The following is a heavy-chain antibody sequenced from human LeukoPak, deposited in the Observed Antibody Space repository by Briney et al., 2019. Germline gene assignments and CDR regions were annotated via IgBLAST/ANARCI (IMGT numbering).Heavy chain of an antibody. V-gene: IGHV4-31*03. CDR3: AGSIAAAGYYYYGMDI. CDR1: GGSISSGGYY. CDR2: IYYSGST. Sequence: SQTLSLTCTVSGGSISSGGYYWSWIRQHPGKGLEWIGYIYYSGSTYYNPSLKSRVTISVDTSRNQISLKLSSVTAADTAVYYCAGSIAAAGYYYYGMDIWGQGTTVTVSS. D-gene: IGHD6-13*01. J-gene: IGHJ6*02.